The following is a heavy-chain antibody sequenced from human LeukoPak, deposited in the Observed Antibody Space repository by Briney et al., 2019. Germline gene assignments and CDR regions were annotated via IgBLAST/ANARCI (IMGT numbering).Heavy chain of an antibody. CDR3: ARARVWATYYYDSSGYPPYYFDY. J-gene: IGHJ4*02. D-gene: IGHD3-22*01. CDR2: IYCSGST. Sequence: SETLSLTCTVSGGSISGLYWSWIRQPPGKGLEWIGHIYCSGSTSYNPSLKSRVTISVDTSKNQFSLKLSSVTAADTAVYYCARARVWATYYYDSSGYPPYYFDYWGQGTLVTVSS. CDR1: GGSISGLY. V-gene: IGHV4-59*11.